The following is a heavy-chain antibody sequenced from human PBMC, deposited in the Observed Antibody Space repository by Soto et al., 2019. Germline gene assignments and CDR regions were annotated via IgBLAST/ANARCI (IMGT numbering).Heavy chain of an antibody. CDR3: ARGEPGIAAAGTSGVLDY. V-gene: IGHV1-69*13. D-gene: IGHD6-13*01. CDR1: GGTFSSYA. J-gene: IGHJ4*02. CDR2: IIPIFGTA. Sequence: SVKVSCKASGGTFSSYAISWVRQAPGQGLEWMGGIIPIFGTANYAQKFQGRVTITADESTSTAYMELSSLRSEDTAVYYCARGEPGIAAAGTSGVLDYWGQGTLVTVSS.